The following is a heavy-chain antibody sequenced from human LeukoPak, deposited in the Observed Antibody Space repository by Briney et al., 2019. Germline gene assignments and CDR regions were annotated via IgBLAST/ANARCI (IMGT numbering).Heavy chain of an antibody. V-gene: IGHV1-2*02. CDR3: AREGYYDSSGYYQATYYGMDV. Sequence: GASVKVSCKASGYTFTGYYMHWVRQAPGQGLEWMGWINPNSGGTNYAQKFQGRVTMTRDTSISTAYMELSRLRSDDTAVCYCAREGYYDSSGYYQATYYGMDVWGQGTTVTVSS. CDR2: INPNSGGT. J-gene: IGHJ6*02. CDR1: GYTFTGYY. D-gene: IGHD3-22*01.